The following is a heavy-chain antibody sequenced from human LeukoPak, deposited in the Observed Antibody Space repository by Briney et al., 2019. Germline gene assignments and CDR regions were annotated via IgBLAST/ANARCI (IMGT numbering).Heavy chain of an antibody. J-gene: IGHJ4*02. V-gene: IGHV3-11*05. Sequence: GGSLRLSCAASGFAFSDYYMSWIRQAPGKGLEWLSYISSTSSFTNYADSVKGRFTISRDNAKNSLYLQMNSLRAEDTAVYYCARGTAAGRREFNFDYWGQGNLVTVSS. CDR1: GFAFSDYY. D-gene: IGHD6-13*01. CDR3: ARGTAAGRREFNFDY. CDR2: ISSTSSFT.